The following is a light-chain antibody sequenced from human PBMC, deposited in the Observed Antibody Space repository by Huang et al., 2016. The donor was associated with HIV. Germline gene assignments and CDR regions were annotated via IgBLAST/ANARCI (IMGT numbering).Light chain of an antibody. J-gene: IGKJ4*01. CDR3: QQRSSGVT. CDR2: DPS. V-gene: IGKV3-11*01. CDR1: QSVGNY. Sequence: IVLTQSPATLSWYPGERVTLSCRASQSVGNYIAWYQQHPGQSPKLLIYDPSTRATGTPVRFSGSGSGTDFTLTISSLESEDFAVYYCQQRSSGVTFGGGTKV.